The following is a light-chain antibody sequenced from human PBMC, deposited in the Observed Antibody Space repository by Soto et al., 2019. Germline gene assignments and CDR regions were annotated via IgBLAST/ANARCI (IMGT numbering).Light chain of an antibody. V-gene: IGKV3-20*01. Sequence: EIVLTQSPGTLSLSPGERATLPCRASQSVSSSYLAWYQQKPGQAPRLLIYDASNRATGIPARFSGSGSGTDFTLTISRLEPEDFAVYYCQQYGSSPPWTFGQGTKVDIK. CDR1: QSVSSSY. CDR2: DAS. CDR3: QQYGSSPPWT. J-gene: IGKJ1*01.